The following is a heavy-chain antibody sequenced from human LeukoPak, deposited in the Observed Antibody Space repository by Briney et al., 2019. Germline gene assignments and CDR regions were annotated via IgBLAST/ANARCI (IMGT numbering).Heavy chain of an antibody. D-gene: IGHD6-19*01. CDR1: GGTFSSYA. V-gene: IGHV1-69*05. CDR2: IIPIFGTA. Sequence: SVKVSCKASGGTFSSYAISWVRQAPGHGLEWMGRIIPIFGTANYAQKFQGRVTITTDESTSTAYMELSSLRSEDTAVYYCARDVGINLAVAGKANWFDPWGQGTLVTVSS. J-gene: IGHJ5*02. CDR3: ARDVGINLAVAGKANWFDP.